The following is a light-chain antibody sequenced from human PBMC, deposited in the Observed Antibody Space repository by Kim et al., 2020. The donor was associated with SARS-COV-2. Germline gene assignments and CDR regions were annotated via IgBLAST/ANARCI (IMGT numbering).Light chain of an antibody. CDR2: DAS. CDR3: QQHNNWPRYT. V-gene: IGKV3-15*01. Sequence: VSPGERATLSCRASQTVGGNLAWYQQKPGQAPRLLIYDASTRATGIPARFSGSGSGTEFTLTISSLQSEDFAVYYCQQHNNWPRYTFGQGTKLEI. J-gene: IGKJ2*01. CDR1: QTVGGN.